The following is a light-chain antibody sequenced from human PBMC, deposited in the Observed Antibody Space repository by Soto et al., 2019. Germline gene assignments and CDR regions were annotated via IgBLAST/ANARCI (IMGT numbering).Light chain of an antibody. CDR1: QTISIY. J-gene: IGKJ1*01. CDR2: SAS. CDR3: QPITSFPPRT. Sequence: DIHMTQYPSSLSASVGDRVTINCPSSQTISIYLNWYQLRPGKGPKLLIYSASTLQSGVSSRFSGSGSGTDFTLTISSLQPEDAATYDCQPITSFPPRTVGQGTMVDI. V-gene: IGKV1-39*01.